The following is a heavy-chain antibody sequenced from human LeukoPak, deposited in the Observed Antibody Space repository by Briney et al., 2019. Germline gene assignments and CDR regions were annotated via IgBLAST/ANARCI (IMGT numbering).Heavy chain of an antibody. CDR3: ARTGYYYDSSGYYPAPDC. V-gene: IGHV3-30*04. Sequence: GGSLRLSCAASGFTFSNYAMHWVRQAPGKGLKWVAVISYDGSNKYYADSVKGRFTISRDNSKNTLHLQMNSLRAEDTAVYYCARTGYYYDSSGYYPAPDCWGQGTLVSVSS. CDR2: ISYDGSNK. CDR1: GFTFSNYA. J-gene: IGHJ4*02. D-gene: IGHD3-22*01.